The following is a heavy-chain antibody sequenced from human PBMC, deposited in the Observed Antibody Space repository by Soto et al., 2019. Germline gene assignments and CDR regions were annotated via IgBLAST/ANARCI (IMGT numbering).Heavy chain of an antibody. CDR3: ARENPGDLGY. CDR2: ISYDGSNK. Sequence: GGSLRLSCAASGFTFSSYAMHWVRQAPGKGLEWVAVISYDGSNKYYADSVKGRFTISRDNSKNTLYLQMNSLRAEDTAVYYCARENPGDLGYWGQGTLVTVSS. V-gene: IGHV3-30-3*01. D-gene: IGHD3-16*01. J-gene: IGHJ4*02. CDR1: GFTFSSYA.